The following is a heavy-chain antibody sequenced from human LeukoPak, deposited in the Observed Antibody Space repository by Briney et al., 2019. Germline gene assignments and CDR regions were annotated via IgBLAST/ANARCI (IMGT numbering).Heavy chain of an antibody. J-gene: IGHJ6*02. CDR1: GSTFSSYW. Sequence: GGSLRLSCAASGSTFSSYWMSWVRQAPGKGLEWVASIKQDGSEKYYVDSVKGRFTISRDNAKNSLYLQMNSLRAEDTAVYYCGRAMDVWGQGTTVTVSS. CDR2: IKQDGSEK. V-gene: IGHV3-7*01. CDR3: GRAMDV.